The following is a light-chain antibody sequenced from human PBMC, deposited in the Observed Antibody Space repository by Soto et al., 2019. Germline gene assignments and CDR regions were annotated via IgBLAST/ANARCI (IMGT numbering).Light chain of an antibody. CDR3: QQYETFPLT. J-gene: IGKJ4*01. CDR2: KAS. Sequence: DIQMTQSPATLSASVGDRVTIGCRASQSISGWLAGYQQKPGKAPKLLIYKASILASGVPSRFSGSGSATEFPLTISLLQPEGFASYYCQQYETFPLTFGGGTKV. CDR1: QSISGW. V-gene: IGKV1-5*03.